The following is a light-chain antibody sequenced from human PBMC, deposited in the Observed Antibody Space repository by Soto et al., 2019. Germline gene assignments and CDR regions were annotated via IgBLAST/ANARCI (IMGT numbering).Light chain of an antibody. Sequence: DIQMTQSPSTLSAFVGDRVTITCRASQSISNWLAWYQQKPGKAPKLLIYDASSLESGDPSTFSGSGSGTEFSLTISSLQPDDFATYYYQQYSSVSPFTFGQGTKLEIK. CDR3: QQYSSVSPFT. CDR1: QSISNW. J-gene: IGKJ2*01. CDR2: DAS. V-gene: IGKV1-5*01.